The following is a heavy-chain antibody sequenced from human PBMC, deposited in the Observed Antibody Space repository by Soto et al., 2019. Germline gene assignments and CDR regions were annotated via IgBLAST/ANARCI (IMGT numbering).Heavy chain of an antibody. V-gene: IGHV4-4*02. CDR3: ARGGQDFWSGPFDY. D-gene: IGHD3-3*01. J-gene: IGHJ4*02. CDR1: GGSISSNSW. CDR2: IDTSGST. Sequence: PSETLSLTCVVSGGSISSNSWWSWVRQPPGKGLEWIGRIDTSGSTNYNPSLKSRVTMSVDTSKQEFSLKLSSVTAAATALYYCARGGQDFWSGPFDYWGRGALVTVSS.